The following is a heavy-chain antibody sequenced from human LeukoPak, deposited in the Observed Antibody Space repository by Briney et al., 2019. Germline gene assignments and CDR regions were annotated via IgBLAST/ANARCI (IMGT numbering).Heavy chain of an antibody. V-gene: IGHV4-34*01. J-gene: IGHJ5*02. CDR2: INHSGST. D-gene: IGHD1-26*01. CDR1: GGSFSGYY. Sequence: RSSETLSLTCAVYGGSFSGYYWSWIRQPPGKGLEWIGEINHSGSTNYNPSLKSRVTISVDTSKNRFSLKLRSVTAADTAVYYCARDPSGSFFNWFDPWGQGTLVTVSS. CDR3: ARDPSGSFFNWFDP.